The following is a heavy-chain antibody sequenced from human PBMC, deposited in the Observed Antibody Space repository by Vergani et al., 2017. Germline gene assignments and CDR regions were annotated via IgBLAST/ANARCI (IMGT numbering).Heavy chain of an antibody. CDR3: ARPSPGHYFDY. V-gene: IGHV3-21*01. J-gene: IGHJ4*02. CDR1: GFTFSSYS. Sequence: VQLVESGGGVVQPGRSLRLPCAASGFTFSSYSMNWVRQAPGKGLEWVSSISSSSSYIYYADSVKGRFTISRDNAKNSLYLQMNSLRAEDTAVYYCARPSPGHYFDYWGQGTLVTVSS. CDR2: ISSSSSYI.